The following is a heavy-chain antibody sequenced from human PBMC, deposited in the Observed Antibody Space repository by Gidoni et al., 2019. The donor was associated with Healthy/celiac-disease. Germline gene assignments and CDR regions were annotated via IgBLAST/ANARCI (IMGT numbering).Heavy chain of an antibody. CDR3: AKDAASSGWFDY. CDR1: GFTFSSYA. J-gene: IGHJ4*02. D-gene: IGHD6-19*01. V-gene: IGHV3-23*01. CDR2: ISGSGGST. Sequence: EVQLLESGGGLVQPGGSLILSWSASGFTFSSYAMSWVRRAPVKGLEWVSAISGSGGSTYYADSVKGRFTISRDNSKNTLYLQMNSLRAEDTAVYYCAKDAASSGWFDYWGQGTLVTVSS.